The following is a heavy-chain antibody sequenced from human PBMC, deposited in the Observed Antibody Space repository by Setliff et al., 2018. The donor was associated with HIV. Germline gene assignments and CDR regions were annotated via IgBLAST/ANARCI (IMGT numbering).Heavy chain of an antibody. CDR1: GGSISSGGFY. V-gene: IGHV4-31*03. Sequence: PSETLSLTCTVTGGSISSGGFYWTWIRQHPGKGLEWIGYIYNTGSTYHSPSLESRVTISIDTSKNQFSLKLSSVTAADTAVYFCARGFDYAQRPPLYYFDYWGQGTLVTVSS. CDR3: ARGFDYAQRPPLYYFDY. J-gene: IGHJ4*02. D-gene: IGHD2-2*01. CDR2: IYNTGST.